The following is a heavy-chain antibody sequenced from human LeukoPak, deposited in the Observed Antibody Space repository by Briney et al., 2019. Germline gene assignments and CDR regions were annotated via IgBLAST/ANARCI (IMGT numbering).Heavy chain of an antibody. Sequence: ASVRVSCKASGYTFTSYAMHWVRQAPGQRLEWMGWINAGNGDTKYSQKFQGRVTITRDTSASTAYMELSSLGSEDTAVYYCARGAMVRGVIIVYNWFDPWGQGTLVTVSS. CDR2: INAGNGDT. CDR1: GYTFTSYA. D-gene: IGHD3-10*01. CDR3: ARGAMVRGVIIVYNWFDP. J-gene: IGHJ5*02. V-gene: IGHV1-3*01.